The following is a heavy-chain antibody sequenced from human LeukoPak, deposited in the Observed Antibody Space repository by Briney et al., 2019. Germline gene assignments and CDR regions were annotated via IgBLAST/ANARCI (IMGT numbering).Heavy chain of an antibody. J-gene: IGHJ3*02. CDR3: ARDGVPPAAGAFDI. CDR1: GFTFSSYD. CDR2: ISGSGGST. V-gene: IGHV3-23*01. Sequence: GGSLRLSCAASGFTFSSYDMSWVRQAPGKGLEWVSAISGSGGSTYYADSVKGRFTISRDNSESTLYLQMNSLRAEDTAVYYCARDGVPPAAGAFDIWGQGTMVTVS. D-gene: IGHD6-13*01.